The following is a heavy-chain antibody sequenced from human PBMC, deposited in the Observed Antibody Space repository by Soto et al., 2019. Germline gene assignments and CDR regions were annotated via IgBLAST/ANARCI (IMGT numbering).Heavy chain of an antibody. J-gene: IGHJ4*02. CDR1: GGTFSSYA. V-gene: IGHV1-69*12. CDR2: VIPIFGTA. CDR3: ARAGGVAYSSGSPPKDY. Sequence: QVQLVQSGAEVKKPGSSVKVSCKASGGTFSSYAISWVRQAPGQGLEWLGGVIPIFGTANYAQKFQGRVTISADESTSTAYMKLSSLKSKDTAVYYCARAGGVAYSSGSPPKDYWGQGTLVTVSS. D-gene: IGHD6-19*01.